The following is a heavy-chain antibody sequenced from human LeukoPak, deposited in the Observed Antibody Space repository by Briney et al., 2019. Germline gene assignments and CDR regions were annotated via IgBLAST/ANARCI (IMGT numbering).Heavy chain of an antibody. CDR3: AREVRYFDWFLDY. CDR2: IYYSGRT. J-gene: IGHJ4*02. Sequence: SETLSLTCTVSGVSVSSGSYYWSWIRQPPGKELEWIVYIYYSGRTNYNPSIKSRATISVDTTKNQDSLKLSSVTAADTAVYYCAREVRYFDWFLDYWGQGTLVTASS. CDR1: GVSVSSGSYY. V-gene: IGHV4-61*01. D-gene: IGHD3-9*01.